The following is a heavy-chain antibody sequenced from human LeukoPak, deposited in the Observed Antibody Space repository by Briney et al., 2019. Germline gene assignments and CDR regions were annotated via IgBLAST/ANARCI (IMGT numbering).Heavy chain of an antibody. D-gene: IGHD6-13*01. V-gene: IGHV3-21*01. CDR2: ISSSSSYI. J-gene: IGHJ6*02. CDR1: GFTFSSYS. CDR3: AREAVSAAADGMDV. Sequence: PGGSLRLSCAASGFTFSSYSMNWVRQAPGKGLEWVSSISSSSSYIYYADSVKGRFTISRDNAKNSLHLQMNSLRAEDTAVYYCAREAVSAAADGMDVWGQGTTVTVSS.